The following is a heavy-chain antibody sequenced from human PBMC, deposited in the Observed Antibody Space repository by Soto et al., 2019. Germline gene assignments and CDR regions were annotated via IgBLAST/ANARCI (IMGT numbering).Heavy chain of an antibody. D-gene: IGHD6-13*01. V-gene: IGHV3-15*01. CDR3: ARDQEGSSWSTHYFDY. J-gene: IGHJ4*02. Sequence: GGSLRLSCAASGFTFSKAWMSWARQAPGKGLEWVGRIKSKSDGGTTDYAAPVKGRFTISRDDSRNTLYLQMNSLKTEDTAVYYCARDQEGSSWSTHYFDYWGQGTLVTVSS. CDR2: IKSKSDGGTT. CDR1: GFTFSKAW.